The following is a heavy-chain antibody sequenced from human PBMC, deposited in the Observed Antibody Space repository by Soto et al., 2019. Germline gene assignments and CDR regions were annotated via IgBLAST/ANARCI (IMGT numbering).Heavy chain of an antibody. CDR1: GYSFTNYW. V-gene: IGHV5-51*01. J-gene: IGHJ3*01. Sequence: GESLKISCEGSGYSFTNYWIGWVRQMPGKGLEWVGIIFPGDSTTRNSPSFQGQVTISADKSISTAYLQWSSLMASDTAMYYCARQTGQDGFNLWGQGTMVTVSS. CDR3: ARQTGQDGFNL. CDR2: IFPGDSTT.